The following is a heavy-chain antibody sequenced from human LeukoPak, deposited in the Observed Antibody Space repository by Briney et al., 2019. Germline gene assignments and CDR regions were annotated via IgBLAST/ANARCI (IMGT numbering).Heavy chain of an antibody. V-gene: IGHV4-38-2*02. CDR1: GYSISSGYY. CDR2: IYHRGST. CDR3: ARHWYTMVRGVIITWFDP. Sequence: PSETLSLTCTVSGYSISSGYYWGWIRQPPGKGLEWIGSIYHRGSTCYNPSLRSRVTISVDTSKNQFSLKLSSVTAADTAVYYCARHWYTMVRGVIITWFDPWGQGTLVTVSS. D-gene: IGHD3-10*01. J-gene: IGHJ5*02.